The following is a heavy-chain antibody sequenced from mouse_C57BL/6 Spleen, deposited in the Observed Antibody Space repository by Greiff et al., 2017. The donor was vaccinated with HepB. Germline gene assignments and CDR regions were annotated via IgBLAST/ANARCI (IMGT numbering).Heavy chain of an antibody. CDR2: ISDGGSYT. V-gene: IGHV5-4*01. CDR3: ARGGYEGPFAY. Sequence: DVQLVESGGGLVKPGGSLKLSCAASGFTFSSYAMSWVRQTPEKRLEWVATISDGGSYTYYPDNVKGRFTISRDNAKNNLYLQMSHLKSEDTAMYYCARGGYEGPFAYWGQGTLVTVSA. J-gene: IGHJ3*01. D-gene: IGHD2-2*01. CDR1: GFTFSSYA.